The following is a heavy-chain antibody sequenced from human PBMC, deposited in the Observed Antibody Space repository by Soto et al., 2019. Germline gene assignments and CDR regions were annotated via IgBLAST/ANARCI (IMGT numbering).Heavy chain of an antibody. J-gene: IGHJ4*02. CDR1: GFTFSSYA. V-gene: IGHV3-30-3*01. Sequence: PGGSLRLSCAASGFTFSSYAMHWVRQAPGKGLEWVAVISYDGSNKYYADSVKGRFTISRDNSKNTLYLQMNSLRAEDTAVYYCAKGGEWELRNPVDYWGQGTLVTVSS. CDR3: AKGGEWELRNPVDY. D-gene: IGHD1-26*01. CDR2: ISYDGSNK.